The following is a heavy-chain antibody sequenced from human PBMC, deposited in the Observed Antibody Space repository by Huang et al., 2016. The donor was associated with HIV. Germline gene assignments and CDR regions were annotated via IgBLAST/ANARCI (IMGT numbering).Heavy chain of an antibody. CDR2: IGSSGSII. J-gene: IGHJ4*02. Sequence: QVQVVESGGGLVKPGGSLRLSCAASGFTFSDYYMNWIRQAAGKGLEWFSYIGSSGSIIYYADSVKGRFTISRDNAKNSLYLQMNSLRAEDTAVYYCARDSNWNFRYFDYWGQGTLVTVSS. V-gene: IGHV3-11*01. D-gene: IGHD1-7*01. CDR3: ARDSNWNFRYFDY. CDR1: GFTFSDYY.